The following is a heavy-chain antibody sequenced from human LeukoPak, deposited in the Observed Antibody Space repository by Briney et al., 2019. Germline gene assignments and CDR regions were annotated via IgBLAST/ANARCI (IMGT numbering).Heavy chain of an antibody. V-gene: IGHV3-30*02. J-gene: IGHJ5*02. CDR2: IRSDGSDK. CDR3: AKVVQDMTTANWFDP. Sequence: GRSLRLSCAASGFTFSSYGMHWVRQAPGKGLEWVAFIRSDGSDKYYADSVKGRFTISRDNSKNTLYLQMNSLRAEDTAVYYCAKVVQDMTTANWFDPWGQGTLVTVSS. D-gene: IGHD4-11*01. CDR1: GFTFSSYG.